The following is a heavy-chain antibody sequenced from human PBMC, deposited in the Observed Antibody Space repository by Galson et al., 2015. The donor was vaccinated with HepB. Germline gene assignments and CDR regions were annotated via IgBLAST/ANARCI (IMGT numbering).Heavy chain of an antibody. Sequence: SLRLSCAGSGFIFSAYSMGWVRQAPGKGLEWIAWIGSGGGPVYYGDSVEGRFSISRDDGENSLSLHMSSLRVEDTARYYCARGWLSNSYDYWGQGTVVTVSS. J-gene: IGHJ4*02. CDR1: GFIFSAYS. CDR3: ARGWLSNSYDY. V-gene: IGHV3-48*03. CDR2: IGSGGGPV. D-gene: IGHD5-24*01.